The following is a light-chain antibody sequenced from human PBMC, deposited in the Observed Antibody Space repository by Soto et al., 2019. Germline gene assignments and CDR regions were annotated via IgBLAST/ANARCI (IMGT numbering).Light chain of an antibody. CDR3: QQYNSYS. V-gene: IGKV1-5*03. CDR2: KAS. CDR1: QSISSW. Sequence: DIQMTQSPSTLSASVGDRVTMTCRASQSISSWLAWYQQKPGKAPKLLIYKASSLESGVPSRFSGSGSGTEFTLTISSLQPDDFATYYCQQYNSYSFGQGTKVDI. J-gene: IGKJ1*01.